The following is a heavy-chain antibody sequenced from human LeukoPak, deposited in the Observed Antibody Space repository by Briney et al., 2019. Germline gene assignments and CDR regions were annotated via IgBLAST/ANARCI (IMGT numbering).Heavy chain of an antibody. J-gene: IGHJ5*02. D-gene: IGHD7-27*01. CDR2: IYYSGST. Sequence: PSETLSLTCNVPGGSISNDGYYWSWIRQHPGKGLEWLGYIYYSGSTYYNPSLKSRVTLSADTSKSQFSLRLSSVTAADTAVYYCARDLTGDQFFDPWGQGTLVTVSS. V-gene: IGHV4-31*03. CDR3: ARDLTGDQFFDP. CDR1: GGSISNDGYY.